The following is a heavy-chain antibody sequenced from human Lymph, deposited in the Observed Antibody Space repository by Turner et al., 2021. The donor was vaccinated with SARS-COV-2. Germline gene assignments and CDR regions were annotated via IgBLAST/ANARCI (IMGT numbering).Heavy chain of an antibody. D-gene: IGHD2-15*01. V-gene: IGHV3-43*02. J-gene: IGHJ4*02. Sequence: EVQLVESGGGVVQPGGSLRRSCAASGFTFDDYAMHWVRQAPGKGLEWVSLISGDGGSTYSADSVKGRFTISRDNSKNSLYLQMNSLRTEDTALYYCAKDPGYCSGGSCYSRTYFDYWGQGTLVTVSS. CDR3: AKDPGYCSGGSCYSRTYFDY. CDR2: ISGDGGST. CDR1: GFTFDDYA.